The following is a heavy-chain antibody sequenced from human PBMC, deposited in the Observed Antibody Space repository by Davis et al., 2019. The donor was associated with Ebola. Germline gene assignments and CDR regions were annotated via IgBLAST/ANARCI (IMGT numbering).Heavy chain of an antibody. CDR1: GYTFTSYD. J-gene: IGHJ6*02. D-gene: IGHD3-10*01. Sequence: ASVKVSCKASGYTFTSYDINWVRQATGQGLEWMGWMNPNSGNTGYAQKFQGRVTITRDTSASTAYMELSSLRSEDTAVYYCARGGRGVLLDYYYGMDVWGQGTTVTVSS. CDR3: ARGGRGVLLDYYYGMDV. V-gene: IGHV1-8*01. CDR2: MNPNSGNT.